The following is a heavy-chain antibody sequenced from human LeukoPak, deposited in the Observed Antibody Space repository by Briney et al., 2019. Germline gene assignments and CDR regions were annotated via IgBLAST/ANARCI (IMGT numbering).Heavy chain of an antibody. D-gene: IGHD2-15*01. CDR2: ISYDGGNK. Sequence: GGSLRLSCAASGFTFSDYAMSWVRQAPGKGLEWVAVISYDGGNKYYADSVKGRFTISRDNSKNTMYLQMNSLRAEDTAVYYCARDQNIVVVVTAMGRNNWFDPWGQGTLVTVSS. V-gene: IGHV3-30-3*01. CDR3: ARDQNIVVVVTAMGRNNWFDP. J-gene: IGHJ5*02. CDR1: GFTFSDYA.